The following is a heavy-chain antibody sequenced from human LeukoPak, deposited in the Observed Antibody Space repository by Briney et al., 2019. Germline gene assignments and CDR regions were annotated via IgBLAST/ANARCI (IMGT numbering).Heavy chain of an antibody. CDR1: GFTVSGNY. CDR2: MYSGGGT. Sequence: GGSLRLSCAASGFTVSGNYMNWVRQAPKKGLEWVSVMYSGGGTYYADSVKGRFTISRDNSKNTLYLQLNSLRAEDTAVYYCAKAGFSSSWSKPDNWFDPWGQGILVTVSS. CDR3: AKAGFSSSWSKPDNWFDP. D-gene: IGHD6-13*01. J-gene: IGHJ5*02. V-gene: IGHV3-66*01.